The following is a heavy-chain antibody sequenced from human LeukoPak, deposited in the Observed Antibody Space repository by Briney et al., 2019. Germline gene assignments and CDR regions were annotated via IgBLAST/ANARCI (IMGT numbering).Heavy chain of an antibody. D-gene: IGHD6-6*01. CDR2: ISGSGGST. V-gene: IGHV3-23*01. CDR3: AKDPGYSSSSWGPNWFDP. Sequence: GGSLRLSCAASGFTFSSYAMSWVRQAPGKGLEWVSAISGSGGSTYYADSVKGRFTISRDNSKNTLYLQMNSLRAEDTAVYYCAKDPGYSSSSWGPNWFDPWGQGTLVTVSS. J-gene: IGHJ5*02. CDR1: GFTFSSYA.